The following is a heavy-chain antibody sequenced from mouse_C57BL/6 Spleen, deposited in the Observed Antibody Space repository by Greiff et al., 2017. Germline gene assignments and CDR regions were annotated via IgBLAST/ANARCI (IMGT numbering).Heavy chain of an antibody. D-gene: IGHD2-1*01. J-gene: IGHJ4*01. Sequence: VQLQQSGAELVRPGASVKLSCTASGFNIKDDYMHWVKQRPEQGLEWIGWIDPENGDTEYTSKFQGKATITADTPSNPAYLQLSSLTSEDTAVYYCTPLCNRDAMDYWGQGTSVTVSS. V-gene: IGHV14-4*01. CDR2: IDPENGDT. CDR3: TPLCNRDAMDY. CDR1: GFNIKDDY.